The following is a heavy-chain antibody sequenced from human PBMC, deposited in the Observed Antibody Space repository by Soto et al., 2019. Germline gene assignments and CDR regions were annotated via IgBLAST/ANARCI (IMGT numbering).Heavy chain of an antibody. CDR1: GGTFSSYT. D-gene: IGHD6-6*01. J-gene: IGHJ5*02. CDR2: IIPILGIA. CDR3: AASSSIAARYNWFDP. V-gene: IGHV1-69*02. Sequence: QVQRVQSGAEVKKPGSSVKVSCKASGGTFSSYTISWVRQAPGQGLEWMGRIIPILGIANYAQKFQGRITITADKSTSTAYMELSSLRSEDTAVYYCAASSSIAARYNWFDPWGQGTLVTVSS.